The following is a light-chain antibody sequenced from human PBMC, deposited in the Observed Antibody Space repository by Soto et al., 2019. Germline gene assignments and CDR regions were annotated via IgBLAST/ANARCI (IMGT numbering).Light chain of an antibody. CDR2: DAS. CDR1: QSVSSY. CDR3: QQRSNWPPST. Sequence: EIVLTQSPATLSLSPGERATLSCRASQSVSSYLAWYQKKPGQAPRLLLYDASNRATGIPARFSGSGSGTDLTLTISSLETEDFAVYYCQQRSNWPPSTFGPGTKVDIK. J-gene: IGKJ3*01. V-gene: IGKV3-11*01.